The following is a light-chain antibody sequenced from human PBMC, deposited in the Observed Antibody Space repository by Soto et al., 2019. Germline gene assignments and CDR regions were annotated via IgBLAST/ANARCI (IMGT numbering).Light chain of an antibody. Sequence: QSVLTQPPSASGTPGQRVTVSCSGSSSNIAGNTVNWYQQLPGTAPKLLIYSNDQRPSGVPDRFSASKSCTSASLAISGRQSEDEDDDYCASWYDSLNGHVFGTGTKLTVL. V-gene: IGLV1-44*01. J-gene: IGLJ1*01. CDR1: SSNIAGNT. CDR2: SND. CDR3: ASWYDSLNGHV.